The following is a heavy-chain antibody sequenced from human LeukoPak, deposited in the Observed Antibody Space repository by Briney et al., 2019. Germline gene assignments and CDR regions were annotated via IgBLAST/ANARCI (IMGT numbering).Heavy chain of an antibody. CDR3: ARDEQQLVFSYFDY. CDR1: GFTFSSFA. V-gene: IGHV3-30*04. D-gene: IGHD6-13*01. CDR2: ISYDGSNK. Sequence: GRSLRLSCVASGFTFSSFAMHWVRQAPGKGLEWVAVISYDGSNKYYADSVKGRFTISRDNSKNTLSLQMNSLRAEDTAVYYCARDEQQLVFSYFDYWGPGNPGHRLL. J-gene: IGHJ4*02.